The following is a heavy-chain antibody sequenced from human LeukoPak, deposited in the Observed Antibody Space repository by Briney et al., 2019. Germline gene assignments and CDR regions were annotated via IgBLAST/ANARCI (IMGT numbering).Heavy chain of an antibody. V-gene: IGHV1-8*01. D-gene: IGHD1-26*01. CDR3: ARDPFYSGSYLPDY. CDR1: GYTFTSHD. CDR2: MNPNSGNT. Sequence: ASVKVSCKASGYTFTSHDINWVRQATGQGLEWMGWMNPNSGNTGYAQKFQGRVTMTRNTSISTAYMELSSLRSEDTAVYYCARDPFYSGSYLPDYWGQGTLVTVSS. J-gene: IGHJ4*02.